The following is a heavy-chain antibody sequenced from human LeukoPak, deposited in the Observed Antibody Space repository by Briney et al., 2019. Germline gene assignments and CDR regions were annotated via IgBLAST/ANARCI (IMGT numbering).Heavy chain of an antibody. CDR3: AELGITMIGGV. V-gene: IGHV3-20*04. CDR1: GLTFDDYG. J-gene: IGHJ6*04. CDR2: LNWNGGST. D-gene: IGHD3-10*02. Sequence: RSGGSLRLSCAASGLTFDDYGMSWVRQAPGKGPEWVSGLNWNGGSTGYADSVKGRFTISRDNAKNSLYLQMNSLRAEDTAVYYCAELGITMIGGVWGKGTTVTISS.